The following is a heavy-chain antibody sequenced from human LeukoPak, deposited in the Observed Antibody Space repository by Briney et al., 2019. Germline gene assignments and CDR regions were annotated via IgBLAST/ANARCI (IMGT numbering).Heavy chain of an antibody. V-gene: IGHV3-21*01. J-gene: IGHJ4*02. CDR1: GFTFSSYS. Sequence: PGGSLRLSCAASGFTFSSYSMNWVRQAPGKGLEWVSSLSSASSFIYYADSVKGRFTISRDNAKKSLYLQMNSLRAEDTAVYYCARGTGLFDYWGQGTLVTVSS. CDR3: ARGTGLFDY. D-gene: IGHD1-1*01. CDR2: LSSASSFI.